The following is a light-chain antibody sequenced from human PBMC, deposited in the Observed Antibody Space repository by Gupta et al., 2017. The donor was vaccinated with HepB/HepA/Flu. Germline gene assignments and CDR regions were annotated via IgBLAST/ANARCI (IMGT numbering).Light chain of an antibody. V-gene: IGKV3-11*01. CDR2: DAS. CDR1: QSVGTY. Sequence: EIVLTQSPATLSLSPGERATLSCRATQSVGTYLAWYQHKPGQAPRLLIYDASNRDTGIPARFSGSGSGTDFTLTISSREPEDFAVYYCQQHSDWPLFTFGHGTRVDIK. CDR3: QQHSDWPLFT. J-gene: IGKJ3*01.